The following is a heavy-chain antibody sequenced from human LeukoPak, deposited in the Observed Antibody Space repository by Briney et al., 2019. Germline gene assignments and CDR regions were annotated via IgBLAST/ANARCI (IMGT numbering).Heavy chain of an antibody. V-gene: IGHV1-8*03. CDR3: ARCGGVRGNAFDI. Sequence: ASVKVSCKASGYTFTSYDINWVRQATGQGLEWMRWMNPNSGNTGYAQKFQGRVTITRNTSISTAYMELSSLRSEDTAVYYCARCGGVRGNAFDIWGQGTMVTVSS. D-gene: IGHD3-10*01. CDR1: GYTFTSYD. J-gene: IGHJ3*02. CDR2: MNPNSGNT.